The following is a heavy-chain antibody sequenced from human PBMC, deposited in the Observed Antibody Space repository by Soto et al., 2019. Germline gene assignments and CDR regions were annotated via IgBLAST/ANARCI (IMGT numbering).Heavy chain of an antibody. D-gene: IGHD6-19*01. CDR1: GFTFGNYA. CDR2: IGGTGNNI. CDR3: PKVKPGIQQWLVDFDY. V-gene: IGHV3-23*01. J-gene: IGHJ4*02. Sequence: EVQLLESGGGLVQPGGSLRLSCAASGFTFGNYAMSWVRQAPGKGLQWVSAIGGTGNNIYYADSVKGRFIISRDKSKNTLYLQMNSLRAEDTAVYYCPKVKPGIQQWLVDFDYWGQGTLVTVSS.